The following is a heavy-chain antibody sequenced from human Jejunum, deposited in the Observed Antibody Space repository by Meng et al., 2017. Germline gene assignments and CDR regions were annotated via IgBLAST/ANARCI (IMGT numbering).Heavy chain of an antibody. D-gene: IGHD1-7*01. CDR3: ATRTRDSFDY. V-gene: IGHV4-4*02. Sequence: QLEPEESGPGLVSPAGSLSLTCAVSGGSITGTNWWTGVRQAPGKGLVWIGEIYHSGTTNYNPSLKSRVAISADKSKNQFSLNLYSLSAADTAVYYCATRTRDSFDYWGQGSLVTVSS. CDR2: IYHSGTT. CDR1: GGSITGTNW. J-gene: IGHJ4*02.